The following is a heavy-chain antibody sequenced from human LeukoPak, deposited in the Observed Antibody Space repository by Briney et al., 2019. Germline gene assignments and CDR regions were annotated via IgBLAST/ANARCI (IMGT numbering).Heavy chain of an antibody. V-gene: IGHV3-7*04. J-gene: IGHJ6*02. CDR1: GFTFSSYW. Sequence: TGGSLRLSCAASGFTFSSYWMSWVRQAPGKGLEWVANIKQDGSEKYYVDSVKGRFTISRDNAKNSLYLQMNSLRAEDTAAYYCARVDPDYYYYGMDVWGQGTTVTVSS. D-gene: IGHD3/OR15-3a*01. CDR2: IKQDGSEK. CDR3: ARVDPDYYYYGMDV.